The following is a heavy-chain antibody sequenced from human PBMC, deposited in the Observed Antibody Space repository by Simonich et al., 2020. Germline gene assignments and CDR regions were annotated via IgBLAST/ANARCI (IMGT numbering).Heavy chain of an antibody. V-gene: IGHV3-23*01. CDR1: GFTFSSYA. D-gene: IGHD1-26*01. CDR2: IRGSGGRT. Sequence: EVQLLESGGGLVQPGGSLRLSCAASGFTFSSYAMSWVRQAPGKGVEGGTAIRGSGGRTYYADSVKGRFTISRDNSKNTLYLQMNSLRAEDTAVYYCAKDSSLVGATDWFDPWGQGTLVTVSS. CDR3: AKDSSLVGATDWFDP. J-gene: IGHJ5*02.